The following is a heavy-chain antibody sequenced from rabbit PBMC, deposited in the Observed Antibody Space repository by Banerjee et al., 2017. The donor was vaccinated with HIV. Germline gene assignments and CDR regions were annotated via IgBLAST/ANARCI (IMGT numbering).Heavy chain of an antibody. CDR1: GFSFSSSDW. D-gene: IGHD5-1*01. CDR3: AKSFGANGNL. J-gene: IGHJ4*01. Sequence: QSLEESGGDLVKPGASLTLTCTASGFSFSSSDWICWVRQAPGKGLEWIACIYAGSSGSTYYASWAKGRFTISKTSSTTVTLQMTSLTAADTATYFCAKSFGANGNLWGQGTLVTVS. CDR2: IYAGSSGST. V-gene: IGHV1S40*01.